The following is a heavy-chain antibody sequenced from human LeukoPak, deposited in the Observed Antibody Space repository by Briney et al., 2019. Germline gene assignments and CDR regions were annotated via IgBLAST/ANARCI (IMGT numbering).Heavy chain of an antibody. CDR1: GFTFSSYA. CDR2: ISGSGGST. CDR3: AKDDYVWGSYPPDY. Sequence: PGGSLRLSRAASGFTFSSYAMSWVRQAPGKGLEGVSAISGSGGSTYYADSVKGRFTISRDNSKNTLYLQMNSLRAEDTAVYYCAKDDYVWGSYPPDYWGQGTLVTVSS. D-gene: IGHD3-16*02. J-gene: IGHJ4*02. V-gene: IGHV3-23*01.